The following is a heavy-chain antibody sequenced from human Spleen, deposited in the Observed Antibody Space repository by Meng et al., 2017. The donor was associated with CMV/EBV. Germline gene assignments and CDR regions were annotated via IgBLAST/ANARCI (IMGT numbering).Heavy chain of an antibody. CDR2: INPNSGAT. CDR1: GYTFTGYY. CDR3: ARSVMTSTSFGQHYGMDV. D-gene: IGHD2-2*01. Sequence: ASVQVSCKASGYTFTGYYMHWVRQAPGQELEWVGWINPNSGATNYAQNFQGRVTMTRDTSVSTAYMELSRLTSDDTAVYYCARSVMTSTSFGQHYGMDVWGQGTTGTVSS. J-gene: IGHJ6*02. V-gene: IGHV1-2*02.